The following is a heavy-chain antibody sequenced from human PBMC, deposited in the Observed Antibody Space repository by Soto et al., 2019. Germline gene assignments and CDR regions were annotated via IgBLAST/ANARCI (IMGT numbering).Heavy chain of an antibody. CDR2: ISAYNGNT. J-gene: IGHJ4*02. CDR3: ARVLKSSSWPWCFDY. Sequence: GASVKVSCKASGYTFTSYGISWVRQAPGQGLEWMGWISAYNGNTNYAQKLQGRVTMTTDTSTSTAYMELRSLRSDDTAVYYCARVLKSSSWPWCFDYWGQGTLVTVSS. D-gene: IGHD6-13*01. CDR1: GYTFTSYG. V-gene: IGHV1-18*04.